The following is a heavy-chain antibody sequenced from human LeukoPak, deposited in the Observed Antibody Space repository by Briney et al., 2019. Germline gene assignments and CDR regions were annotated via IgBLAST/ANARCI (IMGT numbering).Heavy chain of an antibody. Sequence: GESLRLSCAASGFTVSSNYMSWVRQAPGKGLEWVSVIYSGGSTYYADSVKGRFTISRDNSKNTLYLQMNSLRAEDTAVYYCARVLSLSRQWLVRGGYFDYWGQGTLVTVSS. D-gene: IGHD6-19*01. V-gene: IGHV3-53*01. CDR3: ARVLSLSRQWLVRGGYFDY. J-gene: IGHJ4*02. CDR2: IYSGGST. CDR1: GFTVSSNY.